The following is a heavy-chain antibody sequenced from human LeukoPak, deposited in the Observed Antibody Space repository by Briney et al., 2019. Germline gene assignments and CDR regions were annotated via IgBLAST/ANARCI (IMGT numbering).Heavy chain of an antibody. CDR3: ARDLLRFLEWLYTTYYYYGMDV. CDR2: ISYDGSNK. V-gene: IGHV3-30-3*01. D-gene: IGHD3-3*01. J-gene: IGHJ6*02. Sequence: PGRSLRLSCAASGFTFSSYAVHWVRQAPGKGLEWVAVISYDGSNKYYADSVKGRFTISRDNSKNTLYLQMNSLRAEDTAVYYCARDLLRFLEWLYTTYYYYGMDVWGQGTTVTVSS. CDR1: GFTFSSYA.